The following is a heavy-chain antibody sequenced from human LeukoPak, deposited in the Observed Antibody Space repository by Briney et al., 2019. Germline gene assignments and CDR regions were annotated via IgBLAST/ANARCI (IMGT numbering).Heavy chain of an antibody. D-gene: IGHD3-10*01. CDR2: IYYSGST. J-gene: IGHJ5*02. V-gene: IGHV4-39*07. CDR1: GGSISSSSYY. Sequence: SETLFLTCTVSGGSISSSSYYWGWIRQPPGKGLEWIGSIYYSGSTYYNPSLKSRVTISVDTSKNQFSLKLSSVTAADTAVYYCARVRALDYYGSGILPGWFDPWGQGTLVTVSS. CDR3: ARVRALDYYGSGILPGWFDP.